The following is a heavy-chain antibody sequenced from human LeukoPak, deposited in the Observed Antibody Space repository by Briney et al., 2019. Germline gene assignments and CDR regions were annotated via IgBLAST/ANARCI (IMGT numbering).Heavy chain of an antibody. CDR3: ARRAGGYSHPYDY. CDR1: GFTFSSYS. V-gene: IGHV3-48*01. Sequence: GGSLRLSCAASGFTFSSYSMNWVRQAPGKGLEWVSYISSSSSTIYYADSVKGRFTISRDNAKNTLYLQMNSLRAEDTAVYYCARRAGGYSHPYDYWGQGILVTVSS. CDR2: ISSSSSTI. J-gene: IGHJ4*02. D-gene: IGHD4-23*01.